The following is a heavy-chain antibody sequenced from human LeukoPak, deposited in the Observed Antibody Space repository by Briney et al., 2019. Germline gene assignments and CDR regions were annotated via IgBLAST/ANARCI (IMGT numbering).Heavy chain of an antibody. V-gene: IGHV3-23*01. J-gene: IGHJ4*02. Sequence: GGSLRLSCAASGFTFSDYYMSWVRQAPGKGLEWVSAISGSGGSTYYADSVKGRFTISRDNSKNTLYLQMNSLRAEDTAVYYCAKDQGPITMIVEYWGQGTLVTVSS. CDR2: ISGSGGST. D-gene: IGHD3-22*01. CDR1: GFTFSDYY. CDR3: AKDQGPITMIVEY.